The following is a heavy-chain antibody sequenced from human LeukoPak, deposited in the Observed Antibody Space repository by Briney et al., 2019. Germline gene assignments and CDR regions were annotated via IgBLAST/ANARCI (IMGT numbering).Heavy chain of an antibody. CDR1: GGSISSYY. CDR3: TRGGWSLDY. CDR2: IYYSGTT. V-gene: IGHV4-59*01. J-gene: IGHJ4*02. D-gene: IGHD6-19*01. Sequence: SETLSLTCTVSGGSISSYYWSWIRQPPGKGLEWIGYIYYSGTTNYNPSLKSRVTISVDTSTNQFALKLSSVTAADTAMYYCTRGGWSLDYWGQGTLVTVSS.